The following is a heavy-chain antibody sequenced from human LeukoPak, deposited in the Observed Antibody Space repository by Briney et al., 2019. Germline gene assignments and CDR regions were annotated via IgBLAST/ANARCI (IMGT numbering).Heavy chain of an antibody. J-gene: IGHJ6*02. CDR3: VRIFGYYQEAMDV. CDR1: GYSISSAYY. D-gene: IGHD3-3*01. CDR2: IYHSGST. V-gene: IGHV4-38-2*02. Sequence: PSETLSLTCTVSGYSISSAYYWGWIRQPPGKGLEWIGSIYHSGSTYYNPSLKSRVTISVDTSKNQFSLKLSSVTAADTAVYYCVRIFGYYQEAMDVWGPGITVTVSS.